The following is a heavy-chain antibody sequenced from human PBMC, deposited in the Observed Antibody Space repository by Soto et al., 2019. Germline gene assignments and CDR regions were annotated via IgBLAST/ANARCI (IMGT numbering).Heavy chain of an antibody. J-gene: IGHJ5*02. V-gene: IGHV4-34*01. CDR1: GGYCSGYY. CDR3: ARGRIAAAVGRWFDP. CDR2: INHSGST. D-gene: IGHD6-13*01. Sequence: SVPLSLSCAVDGGYCSGYYWSWIRQTPGKGLEWIGEINHSGSTNYNPSLKSRVTISVDTSKNQFSLKLSSVTAADTAVYYCARGRIAAAVGRWFDPWGQGTLVTVSS.